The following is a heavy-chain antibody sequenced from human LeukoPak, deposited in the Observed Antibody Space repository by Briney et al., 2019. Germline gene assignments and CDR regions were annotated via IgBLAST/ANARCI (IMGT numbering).Heavy chain of an antibody. Sequence: ASVKVSCKASGYTFTGYYMHWVRQAPGQGLEWMGWINPNSGGTNYAQKFQGRVTMTRDTSISTAYMELSRLRSDDKAVYYCARVWGSSGWYYFDYWGQGTLVTVSS. D-gene: IGHD6-19*01. CDR2: INPNSGGT. CDR3: ARVWGSSGWYYFDY. V-gene: IGHV1-2*02. J-gene: IGHJ4*02. CDR1: GYTFTGYY.